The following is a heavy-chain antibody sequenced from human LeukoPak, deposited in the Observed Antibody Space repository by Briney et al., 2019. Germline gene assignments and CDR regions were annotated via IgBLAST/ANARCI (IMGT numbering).Heavy chain of an antibody. Sequence: ASVKVSCKASGYTFTSYGISWVRQAPGQGLEWMGWISAYNGNTNYAQKLQGRVTMTTDTFTSTAYMELRSLRSDDTAVYYCARGYCSSTSCYAADYWGRGTLVTVSS. J-gene: IGHJ4*02. CDR2: ISAYNGNT. CDR1: GYTFTSYG. CDR3: ARGYCSSTSCYAADY. D-gene: IGHD2-2*01. V-gene: IGHV1-18*01.